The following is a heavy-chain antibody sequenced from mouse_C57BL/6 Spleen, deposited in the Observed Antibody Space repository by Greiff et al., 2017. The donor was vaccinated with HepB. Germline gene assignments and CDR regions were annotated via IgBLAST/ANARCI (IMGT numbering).Heavy chain of an antibody. Sequence: EVRLVESGGGLVKPGGSLKLSCAASGFTFSSYAMSWVRQTPEKRLEWVATISDGGSYTYYPDNVKGRFTISRDNAKNNLYLQMSHLKSEDTAMYYFERVGDAMDYWGQGTSVTVSS. CDR1: GFTFSSYA. J-gene: IGHJ4*01. CDR2: ISDGGSYT. CDR3: ERVGDAMDY. V-gene: IGHV5-4*03.